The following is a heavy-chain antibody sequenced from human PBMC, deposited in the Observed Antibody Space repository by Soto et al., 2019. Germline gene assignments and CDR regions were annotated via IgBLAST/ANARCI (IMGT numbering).Heavy chain of an antibody. Sequence: GGSLRLSCAASGFTFSSYAMSWVRQAPGKGLEWVSAISGSGGSTYYADSVKGRFTISRDNSKNTLYLQMNSLRAEDTAVYYCAKELSVVRGVDDGFEYWGQGTLVTVSS. CDR3: AKELSVVRGVDDGFEY. CDR1: GFTFSSYA. CDR2: ISGSGGST. D-gene: IGHD3-10*01. J-gene: IGHJ4*02. V-gene: IGHV3-23*01.